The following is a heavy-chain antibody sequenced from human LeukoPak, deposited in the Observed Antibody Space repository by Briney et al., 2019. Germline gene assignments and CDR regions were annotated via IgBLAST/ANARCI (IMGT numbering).Heavy chain of an antibody. CDR1: GGTFSSYT. Sequence: SVKVSCKASGGTFSSYTISWVRQAPGQGLEWMGRIIPILGIANYAQKFQGRVTITADKSTSTAYMELSSLRSEDTAVYYCARDSSIVVVPAAIGSGYYFDYRGQGTLVTVSS. CDR2: IIPILGIA. CDR3: ARDSSIVVVPAAIGSGYYFDY. J-gene: IGHJ4*02. D-gene: IGHD2-2*01. V-gene: IGHV1-69*04.